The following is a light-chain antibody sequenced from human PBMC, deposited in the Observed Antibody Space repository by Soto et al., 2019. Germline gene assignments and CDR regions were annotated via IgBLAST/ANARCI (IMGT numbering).Light chain of an antibody. CDR3: QHFNSYPWT. J-gene: IGKJ1*01. Sequence: DIQMTQSPSTLSASVGDRVAINCRASHSISGWLAWYQQKAGKAPTLLIYGASSLQTGVPSRFSGSGSGTECTLSISSLQPDDVATYYCQHFNSYPWTFGQGTKVDIK. CDR2: GAS. CDR1: HSISGW. V-gene: IGKV1-5*01.